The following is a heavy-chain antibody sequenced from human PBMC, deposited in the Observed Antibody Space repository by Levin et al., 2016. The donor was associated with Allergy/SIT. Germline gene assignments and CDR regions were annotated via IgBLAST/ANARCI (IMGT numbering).Heavy chain of an antibody. CDR3: ARRASGGGWSLLTDYYIDV. D-gene: IGHD2-15*01. V-gene: IGHV5-51*01. CDR1: GYSFAAYW. J-gene: IGHJ6*03. Sequence: GESLKISCKGSGYSFAAYWIAWVRQMPGRGLECLGIIYPHDSDTRYSPSFQGQVTISADTSVNTAYLQWSRLSASDTATYYCARRASGGGWSLLTDYYIDVWGEGTTVTVSS. CDR2: IYPHDSDT.